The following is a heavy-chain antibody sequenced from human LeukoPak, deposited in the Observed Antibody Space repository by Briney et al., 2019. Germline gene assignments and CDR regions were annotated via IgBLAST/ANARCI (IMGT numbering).Heavy chain of an antibody. CDR1: GFTVSSNY. J-gene: IGHJ4*02. V-gene: IGHV3-53*01. D-gene: IGHD6-19*01. Sequence: PGGSLRLSCAASGFTVSSNYMSWVRQAPGKGLEWVSVIYSSGSTYYADSVKGRFTISRDNSKNMLYLQMNNLRAEDTAVYYCAKWYSSGWSRSQNPHFDYWGQGTLVTVSS. CDR2: IYSSGST. CDR3: AKWYSSGWSRSQNPHFDY.